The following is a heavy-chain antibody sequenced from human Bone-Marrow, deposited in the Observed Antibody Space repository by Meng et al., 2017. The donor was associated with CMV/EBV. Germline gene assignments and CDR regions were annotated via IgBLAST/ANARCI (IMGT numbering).Heavy chain of an antibody. CDR3: AIGGNSDGCFGY. J-gene: IGHJ4*02. Sequence: ASVKVSCKASGYTFTSYGISWVRQAPGQGLEWMGWISAYNGNTNYAQKFQGRVTITADKSTSTAYMELSSLRSEDTAVYYCAIGGNSDGCFGYWGQGTLVTVSS. CDR2: ISAYNGNT. V-gene: IGHV1-18*01. CDR1: GYTFTSYG. D-gene: IGHD4-23*01.